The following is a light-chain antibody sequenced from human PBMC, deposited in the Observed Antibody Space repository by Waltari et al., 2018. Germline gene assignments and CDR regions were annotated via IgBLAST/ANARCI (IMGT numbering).Light chain of an antibody. Sequence: DVQMTQSPSYLSAFVGARVTITCRASHDIRNSLAWYQQRPGRAPKLLLFAASRLENGVPSRFSGSGSETHYTLTISGLQPEDFATYFCQQYYDIPPLTFVVGTRVEI. V-gene: IGKV1-NL1*01. CDR2: AAS. J-gene: IGKJ4*01. CDR1: HDIRNS. CDR3: QQYYDIPPLT.